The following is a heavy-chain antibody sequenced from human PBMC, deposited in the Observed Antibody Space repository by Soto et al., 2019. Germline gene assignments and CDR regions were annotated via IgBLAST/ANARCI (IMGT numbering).Heavy chain of an antibody. CDR2: IDYDGTTT. Sequence: EVQLVESGGGLVQPGGSLRLSCAASGFSFDSYWMHWVRQAPGQGPMWVSRIDYDGTTTNYADSVKGRFTISRDNAVNSLYLQMNSLTAEDTATYYCVKEIFTFSGAAFDVWGPGTGVTVSS. J-gene: IGHJ3*01. D-gene: IGHD6-25*01. CDR3: VKEIFTFSGAAFDV. V-gene: IGHV3-74*01. CDR1: GFSFDSYW.